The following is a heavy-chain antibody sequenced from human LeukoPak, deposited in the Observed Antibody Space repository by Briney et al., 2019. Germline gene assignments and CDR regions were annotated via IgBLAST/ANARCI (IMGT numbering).Heavy chain of an antibody. CDR2: ISSSSNNI. CDR1: GFTFNTYT. D-gene: IGHD2-2*01. CDR3: ARGYQRPDY. Sequence: PGGSLRLSCAASGFTFNTYTMNWVRQAPGKGLEWVSSISSSSNNINYADSVKGRFTISRDNAMNSVHLQMDSLRVEDTAVYCCARGYQRPDYWGQGTLITVSS. V-gene: IGHV3-21*01. J-gene: IGHJ4*02.